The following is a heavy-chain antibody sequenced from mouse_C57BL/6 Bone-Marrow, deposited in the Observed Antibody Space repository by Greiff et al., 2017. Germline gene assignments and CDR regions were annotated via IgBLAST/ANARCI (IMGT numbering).Heavy chain of an antibody. V-gene: IGHV1-50*01. J-gene: IGHJ2*01. CDR3: ARQESY. CDR2: IDPSDSYT. Sequence: QVQLQQSGAELVKPGASVKLSCKASGYTFTSYWMQWVKQRPGQGLEWIGEIDPSDSYTNYNQKFKGKATLPVDTSSSTAYMQLSSLTSEDSAVYYCARQESYWGQGTTLTVSS. CDR1: GYTFTSYW.